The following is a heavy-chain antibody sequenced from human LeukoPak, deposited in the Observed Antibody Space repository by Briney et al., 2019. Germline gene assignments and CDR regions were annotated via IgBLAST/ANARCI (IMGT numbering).Heavy chain of an antibody. CDR1: GFNFSTYA. V-gene: IGHV3-23*01. CDR2: ISDSASTT. D-gene: IGHD1-26*01. J-gene: IGHJ4*02. CDR3: AKCGGSSLATFDY. Sequence: GGSLRLSCAASGFNFSTYAMSWVRQAPGKGLEWVSTISDSASTTYYADSVRGRFTISRDSSKNTLYLQMNSLRAEDTALYYCAKCGGSSLATFDYWGQGALVTVSS.